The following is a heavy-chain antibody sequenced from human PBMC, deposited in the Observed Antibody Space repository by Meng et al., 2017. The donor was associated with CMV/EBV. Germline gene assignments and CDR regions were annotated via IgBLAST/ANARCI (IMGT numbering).Heavy chain of an antibody. J-gene: IGHJ4*02. V-gene: IGHV3-74*01. CDR2: INSDGSAT. CDR1: GFTFSTYW. D-gene: IGHD1-26*01. CDR3: VGQFAKGGH. Sequence: LILSCADSGFTFSTYWMHWVRQAPGKGLVWVAVINSDGSATTYADSVKGRFTISRDNAKNTLYLQMNSLRTEDTAIYYCVGQFAKGGHWGQGTLVTVSS.